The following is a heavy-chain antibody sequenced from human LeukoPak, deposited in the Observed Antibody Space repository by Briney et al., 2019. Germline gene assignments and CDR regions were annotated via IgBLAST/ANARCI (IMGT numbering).Heavy chain of an antibody. J-gene: IGHJ4*02. V-gene: IGHV1-2*02. CDR1: GYTFTGYY. CDR2: INPKSGDT. CDR3: ARDWLLRYSQGGLDY. Sequence: ASVKVSCKASGYTFTGYYIHWVRQAPGQGLEWMGWINPKSGDTNYAEKFQGRVTMTRDTSITTAYMEVSSLRSDDTAVYYCARDWLLRYSQGGLDYWGQGTLVTVSS. D-gene: IGHD3-9*01.